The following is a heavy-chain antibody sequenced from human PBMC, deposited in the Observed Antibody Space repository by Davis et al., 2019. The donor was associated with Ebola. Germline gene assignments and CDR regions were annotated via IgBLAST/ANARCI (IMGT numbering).Heavy chain of an antibody. CDR1: GGSFSGYY. Sequence: SETLSLTCAVYGGSFSGYYWSWIRQPPGKGLEWIGYIYYSGSTNYNPSLKSRVTISVDTSKNQFSLKLSSVTAADTAVYYCARDIVVVPADTTSPLYYYYGMDVWGQGTTVTVSS. CDR2: IYYSGST. J-gene: IGHJ6*02. CDR3: ARDIVVVPADTTSPLYYYYGMDV. V-gene: IGHV4-59*01. D-gene: IGHD2-2*01.